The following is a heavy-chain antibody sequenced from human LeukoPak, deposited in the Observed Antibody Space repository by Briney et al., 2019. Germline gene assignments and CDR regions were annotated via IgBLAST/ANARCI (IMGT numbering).Heavy chain of an antibody. J-gene: IGHJ5*02. Sequence: SETLSLTCTVSGGSISSYYWSWIRQPPRKGLEWIGYIYCSGSTNYNPSLKSRVTISVDTSKNQFSLKLSSVTATDTAVYYCARSGQVGATGWFDPWGQGTLVTVSS. D-gene: IGHD1-26*01. CDR2: IYCSGST. CDR3: ARSGQVGATGWFDP. CDR1: GGSISSYY. V-gene: IGHV4-59*01.